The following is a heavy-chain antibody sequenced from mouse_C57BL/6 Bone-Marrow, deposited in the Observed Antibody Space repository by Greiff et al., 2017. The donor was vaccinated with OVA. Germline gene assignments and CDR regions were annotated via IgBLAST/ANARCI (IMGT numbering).Heavy chain of an antibody. CDR3: ARDGGGY. Sequence: EVKLMESGPGLAKPSQSLSLSCSVTGYSITSGYYWNWIRQFPGNKLEWMGYISYDGSNNYNPSFKNRISITRDTSKNQFFLKLNSVTTEDTATYYCARDGGGYWGQGTTLTVSS. CDR1: GYSITSGYY. CDR2: ISYDGSN. V-gene: IGHV3-6*01. J-gene: IGHJ2*01.